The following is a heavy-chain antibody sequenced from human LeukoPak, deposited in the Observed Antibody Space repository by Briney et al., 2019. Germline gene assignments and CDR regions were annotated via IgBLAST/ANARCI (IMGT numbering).Heavy chain of an antibody. Sequence: PGGSLRLSCAASGFTFSSYSMNWVRQAPGKGLEWVSSISSSSSYIYYADSVKGRFTISRDNAKNSLYLQTNSLRAEDTAVYYCARGGGEYSYGFLDYWGQGTLVTVSS. V-gene: IGHV3-21*01. CDR2: ISSSSSYI. D-gene: IGHD5-18*01. J-gene: IGHJ4*02. CDR1: GFTFSSYS. CDR3: ARGGGEYSYGFLDY.